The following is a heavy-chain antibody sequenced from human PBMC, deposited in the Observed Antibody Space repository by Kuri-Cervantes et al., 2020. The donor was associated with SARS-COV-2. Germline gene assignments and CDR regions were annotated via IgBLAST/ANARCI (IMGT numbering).Heavy chain of an antibody. V-gene: IGHV3-23*01. D-gene: IGHD3-16*02. CDR3: ARDTVRGVIRYYFDY. CDR2: ISGSGGST. Sequence: ETLSLTCAASGFTFSSYAMSWVRQAPGKGPEWVSAISGSGGSTYYADSVKGRFTISRDNSKNTLYLQMNSLRAEDTAVYYCARDTVRGVIRYYFDYWGQGTLVTVSS. CDR1: GFTFSSYA. J-gene: IGHJ4*02.